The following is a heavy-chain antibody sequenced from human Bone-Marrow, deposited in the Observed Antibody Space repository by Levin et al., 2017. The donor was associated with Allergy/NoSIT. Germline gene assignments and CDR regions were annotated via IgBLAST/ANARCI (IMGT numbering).Heavy chain of an antibody. CDR1: GFTFSSYA. CDR3: ARDHSHWLVIISGLGY. D-gene: IGHD3-9*01. Sequence: PGGSLRLSCAASGFTFSSYAMHWVRQAPGKGLEWVAVISYDGSNKYYADSVKGRFTISRDNSKNTLYLQMNSLRAEDTAVYYCARDHSHWLVIISGLGYWGQGTLVTVSS. CDR2: ISYDGSNK. J-gene: IGHJ4*02. V-gene: IGHV3-30-3*01.